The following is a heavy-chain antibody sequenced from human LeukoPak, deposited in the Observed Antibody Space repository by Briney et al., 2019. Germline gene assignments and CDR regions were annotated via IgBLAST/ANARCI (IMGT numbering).Heavy chain of an antibody. CDR3: ARVRGSSCSSASCYSNPYYYYYYYMDV. CDR2: IYYSGST. J-gene: IGHJ6*03. V-gene: IGHV4-34*01. D-gene: IGHD2-2*01. Sequence: SETLSLTCAVYGGSFSGYYWSWIRQPPGKGLEWIGSIYYSGSTYYNPSLKSRVTISVDTSKNQFSLNLSSVTAADTAVYYCARVRGSSCSSASCYSNPYYYYYYYMDVWGKGTTVTVSS. CDR1: GGSFSGYY.